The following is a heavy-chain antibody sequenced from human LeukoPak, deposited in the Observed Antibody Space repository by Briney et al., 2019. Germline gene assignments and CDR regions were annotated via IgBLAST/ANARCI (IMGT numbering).Heavy chain of an antibody. D-gene: IGHD5-12*01. V-gene: IGHV3-7*03. J-gene: IGHJ6*04. CDR3: ARDRGENKKEWLRKRRYYYYGMDV. CDR1: GFTFSNYW. CDR2: IKEDGSEK. Sequence: PGGSLRLSCAASGFTFSNYWMSWVRQAPGKGLEWVANIKEDGSEKYYVDSVKGRFTISRDNAKNSLYIQMNSLRAEDTAVYFCARDRGENKKEWLRKRRYYYYGMDVWGKGTTVTVSS.